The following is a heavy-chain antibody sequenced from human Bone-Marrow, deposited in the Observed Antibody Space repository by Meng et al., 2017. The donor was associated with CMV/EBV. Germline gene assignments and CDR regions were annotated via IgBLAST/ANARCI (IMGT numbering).Heavy chain of an antibody. D-gene: IGHD6-6*01. CDR2: IIPIFGTA. CDR1: GYTFPSYA. V-gene: IGHV1-69*05. Sequence: SVKVSCKASGYTFPSYAISWVRQAPGQGLEWMGGIIPIFGTANYAQKFQGRVTITTDESTSTAYMELSSLRSEDTAVYYCARGRIAARAYYGMDVWGQGTTVTVSS. CDR3: ARGRIAARAYYGMDV. J-gene: IGHJ6*02.